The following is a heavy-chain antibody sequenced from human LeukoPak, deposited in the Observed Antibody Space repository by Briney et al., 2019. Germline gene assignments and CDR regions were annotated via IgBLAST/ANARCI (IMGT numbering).Heavy chain of an antibody. CDR3: ARSVKMYYYDSSGYYHFQH. D-gene: IGHD3-22*01. CDR1: GFTFSSYG. Sequence: PGGSLRLSCAASGFTFSSYGMHWVRQAPGKGLEWVAVIWYDGSNKYYADSVKGRFTISRDNSKNTLYLQMNSLRAEDTAVYYCARSVKMYYYDSSGYYHFQHWGQGTLVTVSS. CDR2: IWYDGSNK. J-gene: IGHJ1*01. V-gene: IGHV3-33*01.